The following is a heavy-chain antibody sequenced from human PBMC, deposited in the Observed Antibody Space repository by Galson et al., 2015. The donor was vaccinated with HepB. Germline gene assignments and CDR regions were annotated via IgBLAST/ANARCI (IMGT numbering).Heavy chain of an antibody. CDR1: GFTFSSYG. CDR2: IWYDGSNK. V-gene: IGHV3-33*08. D-gene: IGHD3-16*02. CDR3: ARDPGHPKITFGGVIAPPRY. J-gene: IGHJ4*02. Sequence: SLRLSCAASGFTFSSYGMHWVRQAPGKGLEWVAVIWYDGSNKYYADSVKGRFTISRDNSKNTLYLQMNSLRAEDTAVYYCARDPGHPKITFGGVIAPPRYWGQGTLVTVSS.